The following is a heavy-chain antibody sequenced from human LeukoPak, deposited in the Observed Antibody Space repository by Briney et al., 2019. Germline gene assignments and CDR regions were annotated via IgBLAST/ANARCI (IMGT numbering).Heavy chain of an antibody. J-gene: IGHJ4*02. CDR3: GKGGLYYFDS. V-gene: IGHV3-23*01. D-gene: IGHD3-16*01. CDR2: ISGSGDGT. CDR1: AFTFSTYA. Sequence: GRSLRLSCAASAFTFSTYAMSWVRQAPGKGLEWVSAISGSGDGTYYADPVKGRFTISRDNSKNTLYLQMNSLRAEDTAVYYCGKGGLYYFDSWGQGTLVTVSS.